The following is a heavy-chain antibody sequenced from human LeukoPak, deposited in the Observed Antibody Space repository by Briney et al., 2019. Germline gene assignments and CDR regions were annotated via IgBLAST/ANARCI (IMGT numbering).Heavy chain of an antibody. CDR3: ARDGYYYGSGSPGGGYYYYYMDV. V-gene: IGHV4-59*01. Sequence: SETLSLTCTVSGDSIRSYYWRWIRQSPGKGLEWVVYIYYTGSTNYNTSLKSRVTISLDTSKKQFSLKLRSVTAADTAVYYCARDGYYYGSGSPGGGYYYYYMDVWGKGTTVTISS. D-gene: IGHD3-10*01. J-gene: IGHJ6*03. CDR1: GDSIRSYY. CDR2: IYYTGST.